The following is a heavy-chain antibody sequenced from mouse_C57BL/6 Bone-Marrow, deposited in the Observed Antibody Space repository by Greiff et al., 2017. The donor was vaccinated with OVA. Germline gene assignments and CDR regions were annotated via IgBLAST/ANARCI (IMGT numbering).Heavy chain of an antibody. Sequence: QVQLQQSDAELVKPGASVKISCKVSGYTFTDHTIHWIKQRPEQGLEWIGSIYPRDGSTKYNEKFKGKATLSADKSSSTAYMQLNSLTSEDSAVYFCARPYYYGSSHFDYWGQGTTLTVSS. CDR2: IYPRDGST. J-gene: IGHJ2*01. D-gene: IGHD1-1*01. CDR1: GYTFTDHT. CDR3: ARPYYYGSSHFDY. V-gene: IGHV1-78*01.